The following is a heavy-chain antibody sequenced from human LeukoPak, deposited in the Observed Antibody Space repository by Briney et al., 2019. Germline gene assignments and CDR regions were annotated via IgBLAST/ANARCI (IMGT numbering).Heavy chain of an antibody. V-gene: IGHV3-23*01. D-gene: IGHD2-2*01. CDR3: AKDRHYIVVVPVTGGFDY. J-gene: IGHJ4*02. CDR1: GFAFSNCA. CDR2: ISGSGGNT. Sequence: PGGSLRLSCAASGFAFSNCAMGWVRQAPGKGLEWVSAISGSGGNTYYEDSVKGRFTISRDNSKNTLYLQMNSLRAEDTAVYYCAKDRHYIVVVPVTGGFDYWGQGTLVTVSS.